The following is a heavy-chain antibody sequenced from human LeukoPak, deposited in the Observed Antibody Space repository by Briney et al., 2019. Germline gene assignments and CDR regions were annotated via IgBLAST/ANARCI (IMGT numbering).Heavy chain of an antibody. CDR3: ARGSPIDYYDSSGYYNVDAFDI. D-gene: IGHD3-22*01. Sequence: PSETLSLTCAVYGGSFSGYYWGWIRQPPGKGLEWIGYIYHSGSTYYNPSLKSRVTISVDRSKNQFSLKLSSVTAADTAVYYCARGSPIDYYDSSGYYNVDAFDIWGQGTMVTVSS. CDR2: IYHSGST. CDR1: GGSFSGYY. V-gene: IGHV4-34*01. J-gene: IGHJ3*02.